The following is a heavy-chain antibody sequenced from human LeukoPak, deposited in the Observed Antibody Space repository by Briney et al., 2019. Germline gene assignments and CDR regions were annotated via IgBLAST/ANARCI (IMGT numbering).Heavy chain of an antibody. Sequence: SETLSLTCAVYGGSFSGYYWSWIRQPPGKGLEWIGRIYISGSTNYNPSLKSRVTMSVDTSKNQFSLKLYSVTAADTAVYYCARVDYLGLDYWGQGTLVTVSS. CDR3: ARVDYLGLDY. D-gene: IGHD3-10*01. CDR2: IYISGST. CDR1: GGSFSGYY. J-gene: IGHJ4*02. V-gene: IGHV4-59*10.